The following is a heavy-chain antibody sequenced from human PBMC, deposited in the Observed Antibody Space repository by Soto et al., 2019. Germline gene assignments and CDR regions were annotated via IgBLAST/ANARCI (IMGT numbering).Heavy chain of an antibody. CDR2: IIPIFGTA. V-gene: IGHV1-69*01. Sequence: QVQLVQSGAEVKKPGSSVKVSCKASVGTFSSYAISWVRQDPGQGLEWMGGIIPIFGTANYAKKFQGRVTITADESTSTAYMELSSLRSEDTAVYYCARVPARMIAAAGDYWGQGTLVTVSS. J-gene: IGHJ4*02. D-gene: IGHD6-13*01. CDR1: VGTFSSYA. CDR3: ARVPARMIAAAGDY.